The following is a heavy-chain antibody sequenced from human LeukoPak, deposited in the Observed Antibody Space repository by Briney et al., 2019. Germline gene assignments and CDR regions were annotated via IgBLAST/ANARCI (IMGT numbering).Heavy chain of an antibody. D-gene: IGHD3-22*01. CDR2: IIPILGIA. Sequence: SVKVSCKASGGTFSSYTISWVRQAPGQGLEWMGRIIPILGIANYAQKFQGRVTITADKSTSTAYMELSSLRSEDTAVYYCARGGGDSSGYPDDYWGQGTLVTVSS. J-gene: IGHJ4*02. V-gene: IGHV1-69*02. CDR3: ARGGGDSSGYPDDY. CDR1: GGTFSSYT.